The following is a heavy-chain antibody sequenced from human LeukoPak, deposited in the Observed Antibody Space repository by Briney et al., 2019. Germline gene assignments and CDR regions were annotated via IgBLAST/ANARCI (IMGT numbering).Heavy chain of an antibody. CDR1: GGSISSYY. Sequence: SETLSLTCTVSGGSISSYYWSWIRQPAGKGLEWIGRIYTSGSTNYNPSPKSRVTMSVDTSKNQFSLKLSSVTAADTAVYYCARDGYYDSSGYYYISDYWGQGTLVTVSS. D-gene: IGHD3-22*01. V-gene: IGHV4-4*07. CDR2: IYTSGST. J-gene: IGHJ4*02. CDR3: ARDGYYDSSGYYYISDY.